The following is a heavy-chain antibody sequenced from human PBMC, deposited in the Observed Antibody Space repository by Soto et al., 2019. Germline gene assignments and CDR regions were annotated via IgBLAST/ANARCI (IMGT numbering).Heavy chain of an antibody. Sequence: QVQLQESGPGLVKPSETLSLICTVSGGSISNYYWSWIRQPPGKGLEWIGYVYYSGSTNYNPSLKSRVTISLDTSKNQFSLKLSSVTAADMAVYYCARDGGEDYYFDYWGQGTLVTVSS. V-gene: IGHV4-59*01. J-gene: IGHJ4*02. CDR3: ARDGGEDYYFDY. CDR1: GGSISNYY. CDR2: VYYSGST. D-gene: IGHD3-10*01.